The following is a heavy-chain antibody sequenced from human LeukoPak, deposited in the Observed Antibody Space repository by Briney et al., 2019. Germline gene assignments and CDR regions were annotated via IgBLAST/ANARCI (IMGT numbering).Heavy chain of an antibody. CDR1: GLTFSSYA. Sequence: GGSLRLSCAASGLTFSSYALTWVRQAPGKGLEWVSALRGGGADTYHADSVKGRFTIFRDNSKNTLYLQMNSLRAEDTAVYYCAKEGYQYWYFDLWGRGTLVTVSS. CDR3: AKEGYQYWYFDL. CDR2: LRGGGADT. D-gene: IGHD5-18*01. V-gene: IGHV3-23*01. J-gene: IGHJ2*01.